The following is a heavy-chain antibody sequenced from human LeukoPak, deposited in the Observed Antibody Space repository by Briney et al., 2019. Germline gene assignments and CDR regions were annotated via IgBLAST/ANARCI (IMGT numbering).Heavy chain of an antibody. Sequence: SETLSLTCAVYGGSFSGYYWSWIRQPPGKGLEWIGEINHSGSTNYNPSLNSRVTISVDTSKNQFSLRLSSVTAADTAIYYCARAVSGRLDYWGQGTLVTVSS. D-gene: IGHD6-19*01. CDR2: INHSGST. CDR3: ARAVSGRLDY. V-gene: IGHV4-34*01. CDR1: GGSFSGYY. J-gene: IGHJ4*02.